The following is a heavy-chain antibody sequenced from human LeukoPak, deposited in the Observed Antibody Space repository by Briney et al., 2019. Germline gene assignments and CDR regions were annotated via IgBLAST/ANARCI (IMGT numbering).Heavy chain of an antibody. CDR3: ARDTSGYYVSLDF. J-gene: IGHJ4*02. D-gene: IGHD3-22*01. CDR2: INHSGST. Sequence: SETLSLTCAVYGGSFSGYYWSWIRQPPGKGLEWIGEINHSGSTYYNPSLKSRLTISIDTSKNQFSLKLRSVTAADTAIYYCARDTSGYYVSLDFWGQGTLVTVSS. V-gene: IGHV4-34*01. CDR1: GGSFSGYY.